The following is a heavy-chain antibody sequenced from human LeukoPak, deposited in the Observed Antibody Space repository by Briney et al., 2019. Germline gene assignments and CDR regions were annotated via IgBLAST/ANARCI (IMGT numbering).Heavy chain of an antibody. V-gene: IGHV3-66*01. J-gene: IGHJ2*01. Sequence: PGGSLRLSCAASGFIVSNNYMTWVRQAPGKGLEWVSIIFSGGYTHYTDSVKGRFTISRDSSKNTLYLEVNSLRAEDTAVYFCARAPSGSVGHFDLWGRGTLVTVSS. CDR3: ARAPSGSVGHFDL. CDR2: IFSGGYT. CDR1: GFIVSNNY. D-gene: IGHD5-12*01.